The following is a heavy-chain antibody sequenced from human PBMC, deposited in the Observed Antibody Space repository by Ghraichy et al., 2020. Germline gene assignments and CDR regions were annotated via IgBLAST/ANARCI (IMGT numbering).Heavy chain of an antibody. CDR3: ARDLSQYQLPPQFESYYGMDV. V-gene: IGHV3-66*01. CDR1: GFTVSSNY. Sequence: GGSLRLSCAASGFTVSSNYMSWVRQAPGKGLEWVSVIYSGGSTYYADSVKGRFTISRDNSKNTLYLQMNSLRAEDTAVYYCARDLSQYQLPPQFESYYGMDVWGQGTTVTVSS. D-gene: IGHD2-2*01. CDR2: IYSGGST. J-gene: IGHJ6*02.